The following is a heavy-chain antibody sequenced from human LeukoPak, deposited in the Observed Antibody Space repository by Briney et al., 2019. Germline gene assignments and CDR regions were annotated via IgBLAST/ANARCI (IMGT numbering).Heavy chain of an antibody. D-gene: IGHD4-11*01. CDR1: GFTFSSSTFGSYT. V-gene: IGHV3-21*01. CDR2: ISSTGTYI. J-gene: IGHJ4*02. CDR3: ARGLDYRTGFDY. Sequence: GGSQILSCATSGFTFSSSTFGSYTMNWVRQAPGKGLEWVSSISSTGTYIYYTDSVKGRFTISRDIANSSLYLQMNSLRADDTAVYYCARGLDYRTGFDYWGQGTLLPVPS.